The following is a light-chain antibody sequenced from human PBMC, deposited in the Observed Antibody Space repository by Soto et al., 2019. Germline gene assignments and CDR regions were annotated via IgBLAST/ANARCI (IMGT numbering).Light chain of an antibody. CDR1: QGVSNH. V-gene: IGKV1-39*01. Sequence: DIQMTQSPSSLSASVEDRVIITCRASQGVSNHLHWYQQKPGKAPKLLIYAASSLQSGVPSRFSGSRSGTNFTLTISSLQPEDFATYYCQQSYRSPQTFGQGTKLEIK. CDR3: QQSYRSPQT. CDR2: AAS. J-gene: IGKJ1*01.